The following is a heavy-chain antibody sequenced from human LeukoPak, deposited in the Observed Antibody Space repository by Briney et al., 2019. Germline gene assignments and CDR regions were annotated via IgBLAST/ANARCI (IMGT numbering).Heavy chain of an antibody. J-gene: IGHJ4*02. CDR2: IYHSGST. V-gene: IGHV4-4*02. D-gene: IGHD2-15*01. Sequence: PSGTLSLTCAVSGGSISSSNWWSWARQPPGKGLEWIGEIYHSGSTNYNPSLKSRVTISVDTSKNQFSLKLRSVTAADTAVYYCARVTGYVIEDNFDYWGQGTLVTVSS. CDR3: ARVTGYVIEDNFDY. CDR1: GGSISSSNW.